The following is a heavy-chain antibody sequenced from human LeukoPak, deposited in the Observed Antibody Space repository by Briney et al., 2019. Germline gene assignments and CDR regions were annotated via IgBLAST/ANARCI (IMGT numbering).Heavy chain of an antibody. CDR2: INHSGST. CDR3: ARGRAFGSYFDY. J-gene: IGHJ4*02. Sequence: PSETLSLTCAVYGGSFSGYYWSWIRQPPGKGLGWIGEINHSGSTNYNPSLKSRVTISVDTSKNQFSLKLSSVTAADTAVYYCARGRAFGSYFDYWGQGTLVTVSS. D-gene: IGHD3-16*01. V-gene: IGHV4-34*01. CDR1: GGSFSGYY.